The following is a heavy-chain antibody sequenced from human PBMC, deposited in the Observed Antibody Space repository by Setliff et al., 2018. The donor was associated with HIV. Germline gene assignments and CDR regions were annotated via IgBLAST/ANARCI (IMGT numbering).Heavy chain of an antibody. CDR3: ARGVRGTQVLATIGGEDYFYYYMDI. V-gene: IGHV4-4*07. D-gene: IGHD5-12*01. J-gene: IGHJ6*03. Sequence: LSLTCTVSGGSISSYYWNWLRQPAGKGLEWIGRFFPGGSTNYNPSLNSRVSMSVDTPNNQFSLKLTSMTAADTAVYYCARGVRGTQVLATIGGEDYFYYYMDIWGKGTTVTVSS. CDR2: FFPGGST. CDR1: GGSISSYY.